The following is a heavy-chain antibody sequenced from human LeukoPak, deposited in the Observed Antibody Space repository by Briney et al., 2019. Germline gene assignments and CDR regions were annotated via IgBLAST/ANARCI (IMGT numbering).Heavy chain of an antibody. V-gene: IGHV3-23*01. Sequence: GGSLRLSCAASGFTFSSYAMSWVRQAPGKGLEWVSAISGSGGSTYYADSVKGRFTISRDNSKNTLYLQMNSLRAEDTAVYYCARDLEAGGAAIDYWGQGTLVTVSS. CDR1: GFTFSSYA. CDR2: ISGSGGST. CDR3: ARDLEAGGAAIDY. D-gene: IGHD1-26*01. J-gene: IGHJ4*02.